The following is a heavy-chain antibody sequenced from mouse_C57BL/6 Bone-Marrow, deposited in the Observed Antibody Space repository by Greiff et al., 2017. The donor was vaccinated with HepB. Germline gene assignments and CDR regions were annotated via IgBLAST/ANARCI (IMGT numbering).Heavy chain of an antibody. CDR2: IYPRSGNT. CDR1: GYTFTSYG. D-gene: IGHD1-1*01. V-gene: IGHV1-81*01. J-gene: IGHJ1*03. CDR3: ARRRYGSSNWYFDV. Sequence: ESGAELARPGASVKLSCKASGYTFTSYGISWVKQRTGQGLEWIGEIYPRSGNTYYNEKFKGKATLTADKSSSTAYMELRSLTSEDSAVYFCARRRYGSSNWYFDVWGTGTTVTVSS.